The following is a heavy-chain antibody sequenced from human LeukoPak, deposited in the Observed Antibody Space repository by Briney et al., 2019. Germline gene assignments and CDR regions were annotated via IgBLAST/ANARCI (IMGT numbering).Heavy chain of an antibody. J-gene: IGHJ3*02. CDR1: GFTFSSYA. CDR3: AKGPAEGGKGGYAFDI. V-gene: IGHV3-23*01. Sequence: GGSLRLSCAASGFTFSSYAMSWVRQAPGKGLEWVSAISGSGGSTYYADSVKGRFTISRDNSKNTLYLQMNSLRAEDTAVYYCAKGPAEGGKGGYAFDIWGQGTMVTVSS. CDR2: ISGSGGST. D-gene: IGHD3-16*01.